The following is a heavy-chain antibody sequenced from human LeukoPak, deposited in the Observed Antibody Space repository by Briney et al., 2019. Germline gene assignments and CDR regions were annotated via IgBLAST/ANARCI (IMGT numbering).Heavy chain of an antibody. CDR1: GFNFRNYD. CDR3: ARAYYFDTTGHDSDALDI. V-gene: IGHV3-33*01. J-gene: IGHJ3*02. CDR2: IRSDANNK. Sequence: PGRSLRLSCAASGFNFRNYDMHWVCQAPGKGLEWVASIRSDANNKYYADSVKGRFTISRDNAKNTLFLQMNSLRAEDTAVYYCARAYYFDTTGHDSDALDIWGRGTMVTVSS. D-gene: IGHD3-22*01.